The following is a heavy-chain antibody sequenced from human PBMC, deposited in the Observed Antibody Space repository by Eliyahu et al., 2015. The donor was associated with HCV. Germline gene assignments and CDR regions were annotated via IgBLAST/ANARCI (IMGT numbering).Heavy chain of an antibody. Sequence: QLQLQESGPGLVKPSETLSLTXTXXGGXLXSXXXYWGWIRQPPGKGLEWIGGIAYSGGTYYNPSLKSRVTISVDTSKNQFSLKLSSVTAADTAVYYCARTDERSQRVVEPKFDYWGQGTLVTVSS. CDR2: IAYSGGT. J-gene: IGHJ4*02. CDR1: GGXLXSXXXY. V-gene: IGHV4-39*01. D-gene: IGHD2-15*01. CDR3: ARTDERSQRVVEPKFDY.